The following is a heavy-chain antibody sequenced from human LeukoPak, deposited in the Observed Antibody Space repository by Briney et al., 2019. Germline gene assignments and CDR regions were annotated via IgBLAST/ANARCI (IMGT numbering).Heavy chain of an antibody. CDR2: IYYSGST. CDR1: GGSISSFY. CDR3: AIDPFQGYSGSYYV. D-gene: IGHD1-26*01. Sequence: SETLSLTRTVSGGSISSFYWSLIRQPPGKGLEWIGYIYYSGSTNYNPSLKSRVTISVDTSKNQFSLKLSSVTAADTAVYYCAIDPFQGYSGSYYVWGQGTLVTVSS. V-gene: IGHV4-59*01. J-gene: IGHJ4*02.